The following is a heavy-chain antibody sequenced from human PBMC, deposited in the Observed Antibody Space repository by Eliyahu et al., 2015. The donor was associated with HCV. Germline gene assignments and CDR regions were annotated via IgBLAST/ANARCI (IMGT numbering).Heavy chain of an antibody. J-gene: IGHJ4*02. V-gene: IGHV4-39*01. D-gene: IGHD3-10*01. CDR1: GGSISSNKYY. Sequence: QLQLQESGSGLVKPSETLSLTCTVSGGSISSNKYYWGWIRQPPGKGLEWIGSIYYSGTTYYNPSLKSRLTMSVDTSKNQVSLNLSSLTAADTAVYYCGGSGSYYYSDYWGQGTLVTVSS. CDR2: IYYSGTT. CDR3: GGSGSYYYSDY.